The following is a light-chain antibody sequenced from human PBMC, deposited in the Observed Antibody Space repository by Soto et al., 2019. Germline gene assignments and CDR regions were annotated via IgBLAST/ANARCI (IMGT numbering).Light chain of an antibody. J-gene: IGLJ1*01. V-gene: IGLV2-14*01. Sequence: QSVLTQPASVSGSPGQSITISCTGTSSDVCGYNYVSWYQQHPGKAHKFMIYDVSNRPSGVSNRFSGSKSGNTASLTITGLQAEDEADYYCCSYTTSNTRQIVFGTGTKVTVL. CDR1: SSDVCGYNY. CDR3: CSYTTSNTRQIV. CDR2: DVS.